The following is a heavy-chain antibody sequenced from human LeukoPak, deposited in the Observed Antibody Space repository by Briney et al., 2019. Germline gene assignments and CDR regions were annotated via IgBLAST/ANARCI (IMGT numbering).Heavy chain of an antibody. V-gene: IGHV3-9*01. J-gene: IGHJ3*02. D-gene: IGHD4-17*01. Sequence: GGSLRLSCAASGFTFDDYAMHWVRQAPGKGLEWVSGISWNSGSIGYADSVKGRFTISRDNAKNSLYLQMNSLRAEDTALYYCAKGDYGDSHRAFDIWGQGTMVTVSS. CDR3: AKGDYGDSHRAFDI. CDR1: GFTFDDYA. CDR2: ISWNSGSI.